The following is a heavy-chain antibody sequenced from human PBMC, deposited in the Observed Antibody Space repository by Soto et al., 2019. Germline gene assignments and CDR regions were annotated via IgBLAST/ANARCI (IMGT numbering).Heavy chain of an antibody. J-gene: IGHJ4*02. CDR2: IYYSGST. CDR1: GGSISSGDYY. Sequence: SETLSLTCTVSGGSISSGDYYWSWIRQPPGKGLEWIGYIYYSGSTYYNPSLKSRVTISVDTSKNQFSLKLSSVTAADTAVYYCARGVGITIFGVVFDYWGQGTLVTVSS. CDR3: ARGVGITIFGVVFDY. D-gene: IGHD3-3*01. V-gene: IGHV4-30-4*01.